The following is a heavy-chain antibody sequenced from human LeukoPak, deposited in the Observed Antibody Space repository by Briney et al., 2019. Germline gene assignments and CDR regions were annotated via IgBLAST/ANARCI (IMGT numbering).Heavy chain of an antibody. CDR3: ARVGGTIFGVVNRGAFDY. V-gene: IGHV4-39*07. CDR2: IYYSGST. J-gene: IGHJ4*02. D-gene: IGHD3-3*01. Sequence: SETLSLTCTVSGGSISSSSYYWGWIRQPPGKGLEWIGSIYYSGSTYYNPSLKSRVTTSVDTSKNQFSLNLSSVTAADTAVYYCARVGGTIFGVVNRGAFDYWGQGTLVTVSS. CDR1: GGSISSSSYY.